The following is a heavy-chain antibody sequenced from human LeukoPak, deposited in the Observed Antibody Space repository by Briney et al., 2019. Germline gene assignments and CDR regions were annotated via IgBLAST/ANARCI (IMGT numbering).Heavy chain of an antibody. CDR1: GNTFTNYY. D-gene: IGHD4-23*01. CDR2: ITPIFGTA. V-gene: IGHV1-69*13. Sequence: SVKVSCKTSGNTFTNYYIHWVRQAPGQGLEWMGGITPIFGTANYAQKFQGRVTITAVESMTTAYMELSSLRSEDTAVYYCARGWLAETTVVTPYNYWGQGTLVTVSS. J-gene: IGHJ4*02. CDR3: ARGWLAETTVVTPYNY.